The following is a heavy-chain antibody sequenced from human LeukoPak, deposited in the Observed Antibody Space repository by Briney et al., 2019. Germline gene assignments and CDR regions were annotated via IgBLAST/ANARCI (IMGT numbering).Heavy chain of an antibody. V-gene: IGHV4-59*01. J-gene: IGHJ6*02. CDR2: ICYSGST. CDR1: GGSISSYY. D-gene: IGHD1-1*01. CDR3: AREVGIRDYYYGMDV. Sequence: SETLSLTCTVSGGSISSYYWSWIRQPPGKGLEWIGYICYSGSTNYNPSLKSRVTISVDTSKNQFSLKLSSVTAADTAVYYCAREVGIRDYYYGMDVWGQGTTVTVSS.